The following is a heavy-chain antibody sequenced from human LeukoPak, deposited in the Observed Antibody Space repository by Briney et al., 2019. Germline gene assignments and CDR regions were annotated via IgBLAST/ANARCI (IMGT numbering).Heavy chain of an antibody. CDR1: GGSISSSNW. CDR3: ARQNYGAAPLRY. V-gene: IGHV4-4*02. J-gene: IGHJ4*02. D-gene: IGHD4/OR15-4a*01. Sequence: SETLSLTCAVSGGSISSSNWWSWVRQPPGKGLEWIGEIYHSGRTNYNPSLKSRVTISVDTSKNQFSLKLSSVTAADTAVYYCARQNYGAAPLRYWGQGTLVTVSS. CDR2: IYHSGRT.